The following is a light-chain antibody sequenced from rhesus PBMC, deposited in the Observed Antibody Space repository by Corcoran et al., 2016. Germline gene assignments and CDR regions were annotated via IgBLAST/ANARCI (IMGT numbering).Light chain of an antibody. Sequence: DIQMTQSPSSLSASVGDRVTITCRASENVNNYLHWYQQKPGKALKLLIYKASTLQSGVPSRFSGSGSVTDFTLTISSLQPEDFATYYCQHSYGTPLTVGGGTKVELK. V-gene: IGKV1-74*01. J-gene: IGKJ4*01. CDR3: QHSYGTPLT. CDR2: KAS. CDR1: ENVNNY.